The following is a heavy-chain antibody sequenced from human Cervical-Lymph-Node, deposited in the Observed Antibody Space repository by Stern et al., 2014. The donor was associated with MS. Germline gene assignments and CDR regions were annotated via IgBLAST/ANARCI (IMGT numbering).Heavy chain of an antibody. V-gene: IGHV1-8*01. J-gene: IGHJ4*02. Sequence: QVQLVQSGAEVKKPGASMKVSCKASGYTFTSYDINWVRQATGQGLEWMGWMNPNSGNTVYAQKFQDRVTMTRNTSISTAYMELSSLRSEDTAVYYCARSRVTVSGNFAYWGQGTLVTVSS. D-gene: IGHD3-10*01. CDR2: MNPNSGNT. CDR1: GYTFTSYD. CDR3: ARSRVTVSGNFAY.